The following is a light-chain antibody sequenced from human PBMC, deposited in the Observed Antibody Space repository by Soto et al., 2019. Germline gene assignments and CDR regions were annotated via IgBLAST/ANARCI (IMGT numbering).Light chain of an antibody. CDR2: YDS. Sequence: SYELTQPPSVSVAPGKTARLTCGGNNIGSKSVHWYQQRPGQAPVLVIYYDSDRPSGIPERFSGSNSGNTATLTNSRVEAGDEADYYCQVWDSSSDHVVFGGGTKVTVL. CDR1: NIGSKS. CDR3: QVWDSSSDHVV. J-gene: IGLJ2*01. V-gene: IGLV3-21*04.